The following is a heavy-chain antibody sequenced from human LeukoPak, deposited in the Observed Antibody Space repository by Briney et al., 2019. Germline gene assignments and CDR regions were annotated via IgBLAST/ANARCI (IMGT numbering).Heavy chain of an antibody. CDR1: GFTFSSYW. CDR3: ARDHRKFWGVIDY. CDR2: IKQDGSEK. Sequence: PGGSLRLSCAASGFTFSSYWMSWVRQAPGKGLEWVANIKQDGSEKYYVDSVKGRFTISRDNAKNSLYLQMNSLRAEDTAVYYCARDHRKFWGVIDYWGQGTLVTVSS. D-gene: IGHD3-16*02. J-gene: IGHJ4*02. V-gene: IGHV3-7*03.